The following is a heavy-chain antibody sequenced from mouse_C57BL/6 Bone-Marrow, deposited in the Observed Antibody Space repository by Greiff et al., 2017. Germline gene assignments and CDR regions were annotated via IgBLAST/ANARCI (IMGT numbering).Heavy chain of an antibody. D-gene: IGHD2-1*01. CDR1: GYTFTSYW. CDR3: ARENGNKAWFAD. CDR2: IDPNSGGP. Sequence: QVQLQQPGAELVQPGASVKLSCKASGYTFTSYWMHWVKQRPGRGLAWIGRIDPNSGGPKYNQKFKDKDTLTADKSSSTAYMQMSSLTYEDSAVYYCARENGNKAWFADWGQGTLVTVAA. J-gene: IGHJ3*01. V-gene: IGHV1-62-3*01.